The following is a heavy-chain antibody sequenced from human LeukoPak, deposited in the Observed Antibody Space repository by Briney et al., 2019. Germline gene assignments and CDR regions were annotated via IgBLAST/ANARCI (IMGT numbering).Heavy chain of an antibody. D-gene: IGHD3-10*01. J-gene: IGHJ6*02. CDR1: GFTFSNYA. CDR2: ISSSSSYI. Sequence: GGSLRLSCAASGFTFSNYAMSWVRQAPGKGLEWVSSISSSSSYIYYADSVKGRFTISRDNAKNSLYLQMNSLRAEDTAVYYCARDQDAAMVRGALLYFHYYYGMDVWGQGTTVTVSS. CDR3: ARDQDAAMVRGALLYFHYYYGMDV. V-gene: IGHV3-21*01.